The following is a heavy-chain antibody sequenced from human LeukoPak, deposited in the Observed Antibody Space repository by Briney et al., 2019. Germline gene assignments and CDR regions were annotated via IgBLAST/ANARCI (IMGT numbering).Heavy chain of an antibody. V-gene: IGHV4-39*01. D-gene: IGHD6-19*01. CDR2: IYYSGST. Sequence: SETLFLTCTVSGGSISSSSCYWGWIRQPPGKGLEWIGSIYYSGSTYYNPSLKSRVTISVDTSKNQFSLKLSSVTAADTAVYYCARLPRRGWYYFDYWGQGTLVTVSS. CDR1: GGSISSSSCY. CDR3: ARLPRRGWYYFDY. J-gene: IGHJ4*02.